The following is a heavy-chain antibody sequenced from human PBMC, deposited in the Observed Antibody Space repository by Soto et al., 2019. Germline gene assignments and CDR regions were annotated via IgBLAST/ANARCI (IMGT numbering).Heavy chain of an antibody. J-gene: IGHJ4*02. V-gene: IGHV1-8*01. CDR2: MNPNSGNT. Sequence: QVQLGQSGAEVKKPGASVTVSCKASGYTFTSYDINWVRQATGQGLEWMGWMNPNSGNTGSAQKFQGRVTMTRNTSISTAYMELSSLRAEDTAVYYCARVFASGTTTIDYWGQGTLVTVSS. D-gene: IGHD1-7*01. CDR3: ARVFASGTTTIDY. CDR1: GYTFTSYD.